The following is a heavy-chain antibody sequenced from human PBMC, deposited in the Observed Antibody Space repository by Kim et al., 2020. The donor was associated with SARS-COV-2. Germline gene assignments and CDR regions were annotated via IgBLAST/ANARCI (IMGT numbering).Heavy chain of an antibody. CDR1: GFTFSSYG. J-gene: IGHJ4*02. Sequence: GGSLRLSCAASGFTFSSYGMHWVRQAPGKGLEWVAVIWYDGSNKYYADSVKGRFTISRDNSKNTLYLQMNSLRAEDTAVYYCARSRNHPYGYSSFDYWGQGTLVTVSS. V-gene: IGHV3-33*01. D-gene: IGHD5-18*01. CDR3: ARSRNHPYGYSSFDY. CDR2: IWYDGSNK.